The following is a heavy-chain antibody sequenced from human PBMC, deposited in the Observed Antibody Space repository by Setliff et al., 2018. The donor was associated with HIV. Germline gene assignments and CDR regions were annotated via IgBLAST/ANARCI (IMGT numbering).Heavy chain of an antibody. CDR2: IIPILGIA. V-gene: IGHV1-69*10. J-gene: IGHJ3*02. CDR3: ANYYYDSSGLFPRDAFDI. D-gene: IGHD3-22*01. Sequence: SVKVSCKASGGTFSSYAISWVRQAPGQGLEWMGGIIPILGIANYAQKFQGRVTITADKSTSTAYMELSSLRSEDTAVYYCANYYYDSSGLFPRDAFDIWGQGTMVTV. CDR1: GGTFSSYA.